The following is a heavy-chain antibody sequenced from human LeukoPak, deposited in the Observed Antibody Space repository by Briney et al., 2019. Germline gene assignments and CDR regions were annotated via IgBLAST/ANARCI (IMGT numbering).Heavy chain of an antibody. J-gene: IGHJ4*02. Sequence: SKTLSLTCAVYGDSFNEYYWSWVRQPPGKALEWIGEINHSGSTNYNPSLKSRVTISVDTSKNQFSLRLSSVTAADTAVYYCARGYCSSASCPDFDYWGQGTLVTVSS. CDR3: ARGYCSSASCPDFDY. D-gene: IGHD2-2*01. CDR1: GDSFNEYY. V-gene: IGHV4-34*01. CDR2: INHSGST.